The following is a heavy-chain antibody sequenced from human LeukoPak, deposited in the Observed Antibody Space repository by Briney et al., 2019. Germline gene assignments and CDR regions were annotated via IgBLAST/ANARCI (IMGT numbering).Heavy chain of an antibody. Sequence: SETLSLTCTVSGGSISSSSYYWGWIRQPPGKGLEWIGSIYYSGSTYYNPSLKSRVTISVDTSKNQFSLKLSSVTAADTAVYYCARDGVGATKATDYWGQGTLVTASS. CDR2: IYYSGST. V-gene: IGHV4-39*07. CDR3: ARDGVGATKATDY. D-gene: IGHD1-26*01. CDR1: GGSISSSSYY. J-gene: IGHJ4*02.